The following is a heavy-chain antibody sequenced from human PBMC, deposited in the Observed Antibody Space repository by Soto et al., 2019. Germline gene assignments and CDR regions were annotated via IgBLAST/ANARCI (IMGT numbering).Heavy chain of an antibody. D-gene: IGHD1-7*01. Sequence: SQTLSLTCAISGDSVSSNSAAWNWIRQSPSRGLEWLGRTYYRSKWYNDYAVSVKSRITINPDTSKNQFSLQLNSVTPEDTAVYYCARGDKQNGITGTTHFDYWGQGTLVTVSS. J-gene: IGHJ4*02. CDR3: ARGDKQNGITGTTHFDY. CDR2: TYYRSKWYN. V-gene: IGHV6-1*01. CDR1: GDSVSSNSAA.